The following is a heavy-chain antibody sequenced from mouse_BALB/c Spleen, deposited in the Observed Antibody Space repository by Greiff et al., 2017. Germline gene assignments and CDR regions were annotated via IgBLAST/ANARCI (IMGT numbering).Heavy chain of an antibody. D-gene: IGHD1-2*01. Sequence: EVQGVESGGGLVKPGGSLKLSCAASGFTFSDYYMYWVRQTPEKRLEWVATISDGGSYTYYPDSVKGRFTISRDNAKNNLYLQMSSLKSEDTAMYYCARETTARRVWYFDVWGAGTTVTVSS. J-gene: IGHJ1*01. V-gene: IGHV5-4*02. CDR2: ISDGGSYT. CDR3: ARETTARRVWYFDV. CDR1: GFTFSDYY.